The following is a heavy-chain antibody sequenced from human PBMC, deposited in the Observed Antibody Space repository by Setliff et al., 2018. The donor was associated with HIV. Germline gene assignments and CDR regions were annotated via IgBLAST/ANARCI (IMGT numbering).Heavy chain of an antibody. D-gene: IGHD3-10*01. Sequence: ASVKVSCKASGYIFSNFAMHWVRQVPGPRLEWMGWINAGDGNTKYSQNIQGRVSITRDTSATTVYMELSRLRSEDTAVYYCARDVEAGSGSYPYYYGMDVWGQGTTVTVSS. V-gene: IGHV1-3*01. CDR1: GYIFSNFA. J-gene: IGHJ6*02. CDR3: ARDVEAGSGSYPYYYGMDV. CDR2: INAGDGNT.